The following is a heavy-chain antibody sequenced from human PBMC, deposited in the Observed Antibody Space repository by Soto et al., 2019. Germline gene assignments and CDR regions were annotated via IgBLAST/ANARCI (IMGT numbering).Heavy chain of an antibody. Sequence: EVQLVESGGGLVQPGGSLRLSCAASGFTFSSYWMHWVRQAPGKGLVWVSRINTDESSTTYADSVKGRFNISRDNAKNTLYLQMNSLRAEDTAVYYCARRGPVTGLAYWGQGTLVTVSS. J-gene: IGHJ4*02. V-gene: IGHV3-74*01. CDR2: INTDESST. D-gene: IGHD1-20*01. CDR3: ARRGPVTGLAY. CDR1: GFTFSSYW.